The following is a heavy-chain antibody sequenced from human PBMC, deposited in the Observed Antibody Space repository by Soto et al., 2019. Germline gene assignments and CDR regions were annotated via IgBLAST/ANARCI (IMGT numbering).Heavy chain of an antibody. CDR3: AKGRTITVAGPEFDY. CDR1: GFTFSNYG. CDR2: ISYDGSNK. D-gene: IGHD6-19*01. J-gene: IGHJ4*02. V-gene: IGHV3-30*18. Sequence: QVQLVESGGGVLQPGRSLRLSCAASGFTFSNYGMHWVRQAPGKGLEWVAVISYDGSNKYYADSVKGRFTISRDNSKNTLYLQMNSLRAEDTAVYYCAKGRTITVAGPEFDYWGQGTLVTVSS.